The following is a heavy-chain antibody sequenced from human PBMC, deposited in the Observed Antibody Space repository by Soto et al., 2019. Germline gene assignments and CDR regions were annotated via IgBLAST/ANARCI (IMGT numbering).Heavy chain of an antibody. D-gene: IGHD3-3*01. J-gene: IGHJ3*02. CDR2: FDPEDGET. V-gene: IGHV1-24*01. CDR3: ATGERNGWQAFDI. CDR1: GYTLTELS. Sequence: ASVQVSCKVSGYTLTELSMHWVRQAPGKGLEWMGGFDPEDGETIYAQKFQGRVTMTEDTSTDTAYMELSSLRSEDTAVYYGATGERNGWQAFDIWGQGTMVTV.